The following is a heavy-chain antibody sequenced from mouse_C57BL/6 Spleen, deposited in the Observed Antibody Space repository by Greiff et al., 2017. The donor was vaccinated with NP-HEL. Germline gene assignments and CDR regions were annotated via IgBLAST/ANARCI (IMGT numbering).Heavy chain of an antibody. D-gene: IGHD1-1*01. CDR1: GYSITSDY. J-gene: IGHJ1*03. CDR2: ISYSGST. Sequence: EVMLVESGPGLAKPSQTLSLTCSVTGYSITSDYWNWIRKFPGNKLEYMGYISYSGSTYYNPSLKSRISITRDTSKNQYYLQLNSVTTEDTATYYCARGSTVVAPYWYFDVWGTGTTVTVSS. V-gene: IGHV3-8*01. CDR3: ARGSTVVAPYWYFDV.